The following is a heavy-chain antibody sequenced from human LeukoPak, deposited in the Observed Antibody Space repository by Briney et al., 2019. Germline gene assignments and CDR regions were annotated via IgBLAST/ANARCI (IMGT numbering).Heavy chain of an antibody. J-gene: IGHJ4*02. CDR1: GFTFSNYG. CDR2: ISSSSSTI. V-gene: IGHV3-48*04. D-gene: IGHD3-9*01. Sequence: GGSLRLSCAASGFTFSNYGMHWVRQAPGKGLEWVSYISSSSSTIYYADSVKGRFTISRDNAKNSLYLQMNSLRAEDTAVYYCARGGNHDILTGYYLWGQGTLVTVSS. CDR3: ARGGNHDILTGYYL.